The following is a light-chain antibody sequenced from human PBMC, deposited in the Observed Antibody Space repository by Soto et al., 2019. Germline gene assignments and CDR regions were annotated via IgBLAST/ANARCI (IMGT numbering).Light chain of an antibody. CDR1: QGIRNS. CDR2: AAS. CDR3: QQANSFPLT. Sequence: DIQMTQSPSSLSASIGDRVTITCRASQGIRNSLAWYQQKPGKSPNLLIYAASSLQSGVPSRFSGSGSGTDFTLTISSLQPEDFATYYCQQANSFPLTFGGGTKVDIK. J-gene: IGKJ4*01. V-gene: IGKV1-12*01.